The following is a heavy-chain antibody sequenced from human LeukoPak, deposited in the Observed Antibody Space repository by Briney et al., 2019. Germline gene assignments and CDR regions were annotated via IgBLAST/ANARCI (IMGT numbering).Heavy chain of an antibody. CDR2: INPNSGGT. V-gene: IGHV1-2*04. D-gene: IGHD1-26*01. CDR3: ARDRRVGAIYYYYGMDV. J-gene: IGHJ6*02. Sequence: ASVKVSCKASGYTFTGYYMHWVRQAPGQGLEWMGWINPNSGGTNYAQKFQGWVTMTRDTSISTAYMELSRLRSDDTAVYYCARDRRVGAIYYYYGMDVWGQGTTVTVSS. CDR1: GYTFTGYY.